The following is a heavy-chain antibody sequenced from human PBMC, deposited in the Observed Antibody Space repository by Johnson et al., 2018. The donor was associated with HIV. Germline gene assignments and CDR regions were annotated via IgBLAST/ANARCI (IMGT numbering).Heavy chain of an antibody. CDR1: GFTFDDYG. CDR3: ARWGVVTPHAFDI. J-gene: IGHJ3*02. Sequence: VQLVESGGGVIRPGGSLRLSCAASGFTFDDYGVSWVRQAPGKGLECVSGINWNGDSTDYADSVKGRFTISRDNAKNSLFLQMNSLRAEDTALYYCARWGVVTPHAFDIWGQGTMVTVSS. CDR2: INWNGDST. V-gene: IGHV3-20*04. D-gene: IGHD4-23*01.